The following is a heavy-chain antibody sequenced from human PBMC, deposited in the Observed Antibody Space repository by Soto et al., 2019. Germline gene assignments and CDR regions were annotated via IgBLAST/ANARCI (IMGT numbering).Heavy chain of an antibody. J-gene: IGHJ4*02. Sequence: SKTLSLTCTVSVGSIISYYWRWIWRPPGKGLEWIGYMHYSGSTNYNPSLESRVTISVDTSKKQFSLQLTSVTAADTAVYYCVRGFYDSRGYSAPFDSWRQDTLVPVSS. CDR1: VGSIISYY. D-gene: IGHD3-22*01. CDR2: MHYSGST. CDR3: VRGFYDSRGYSAPFDS. V-gene: IGHV4-59*01.